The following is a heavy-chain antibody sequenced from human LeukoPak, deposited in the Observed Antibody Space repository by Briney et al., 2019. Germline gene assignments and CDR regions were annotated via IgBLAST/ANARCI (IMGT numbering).Heavy chain of an antibody. CDR2: ISYDGTNE. D-gene: IGHD6-13*01. Sequence: GGSLRLSCAASGFPFSSYGMHWVRQAPGKGLEWLAAISYDGTNEYYADSVKGRFTISRDNSKNTLYLQMNSLRADDTAVYFCAKDSSTSNYYYGLDVWGQGTTVTVPS. V-gene: IGHV3-30*18. CDR3: AKDSSTSNYYYGLDV. J-gene: IGHJ6*02. CDR1: GFPFSSYG.